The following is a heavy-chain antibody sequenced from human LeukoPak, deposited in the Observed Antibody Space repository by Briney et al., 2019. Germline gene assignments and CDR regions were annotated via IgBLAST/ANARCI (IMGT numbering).Heavy chain of an antibody. CDR3: ARMYSSSSLDY. CDR1: GFTFSSYA. D-gene: IGHD6-6*01. V-gene: IGHV3-30-3*01. J-gene: IGHJ4*02. CDR2: ISYDGSNK. Sequence: GGSLRLSCAASGFTFSSYAMHWVRQAPGKGLEWVAVISYDGSNKYYADSVKGRFTISRDNSKNTLYLQMNSLRAEDTAVYYCARMYSSSSLDYWGQGTLVTVSS.